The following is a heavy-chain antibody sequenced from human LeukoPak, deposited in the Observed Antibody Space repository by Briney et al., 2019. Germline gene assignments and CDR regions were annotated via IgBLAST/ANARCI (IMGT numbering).Heavy chain of an antibody. Sequence: PSETLSLTCAVYGGSFSGYYWSLIRQPPGKGLEWIGEINHSGSTNYNPSLKSRVTISVDTSKNQFSLKLSSVTAADTAVYYCARGLRMRGTWSLWFDPWGQGTLVTVSS. V-gene: IGHV4-34*01. J-gene: IGHJ5*02. CDR2: INHSGST. CDR3: ARGLRMRGTWSLWFDP. CDR1: GGSFSGYY. D-gene: IGHD1-26*01.